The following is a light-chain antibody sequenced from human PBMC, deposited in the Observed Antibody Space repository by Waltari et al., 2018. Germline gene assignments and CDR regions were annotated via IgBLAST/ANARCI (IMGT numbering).Light chain of an antibody. J-gene: IGLJ1*01. Sequence: QSALTQPRSVSGSPGQSVTISCTGTSSDVGGYNYVSWYQQHPGKAPKLMIYDVSKRRSGVPARFSGSKSGNTASLTISGLQAEDEADYYCCSYAGSYRYVFGTGTKVTVL. CDR2: DVS. CDR1: SSDVGGYNY. CDR3: CSYAGSYRYV. V-gene: IGLV2-11*01.